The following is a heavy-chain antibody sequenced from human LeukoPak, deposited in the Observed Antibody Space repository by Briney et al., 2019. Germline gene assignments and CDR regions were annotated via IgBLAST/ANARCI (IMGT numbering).Heavy chain of an antibody. V-gene: IGHV1-18*01. J-gene: IGHJ4*02. D-gene: IGHD5-18*01. Sequence: ASVKVYCKASGYTFDSYGIRCLRQAPGQWLELMGWISAYNGNTNYAQKLQGRVTMTTDTSTSTAYMELRSLRSDDTAVYYCARDGGAIQLWFPHDYWGQGTLVTVSS. CDR3: ARDGGAIQLWFPHDY. CDR2: ISAYNGNT. CDR1: GYTFDSYG.